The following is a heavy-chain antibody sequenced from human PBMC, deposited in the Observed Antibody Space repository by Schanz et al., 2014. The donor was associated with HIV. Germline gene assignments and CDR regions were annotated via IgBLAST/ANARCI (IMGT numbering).Heavy chain of an antibody. CDR2: IVVGSGNT. CDR3: AADSEWFGESPSAFDI. CDR1: GFTFTSSA. Sequence: QMQLVQSGPEVKKPGTSVKVSCKASGFTFTSSAVQWVRQARGQRLEWIGWIVVGSGNTNYAQKFQERVTITRDMSTSTAYMELSSLRSEDTAMYYCAADSEWFGESPSAFDIWGQGTMVTVSS. J-gene: IGHJ3*02. V-gene: IGHV1-58*01. D-gene: IGHD3-10*01.